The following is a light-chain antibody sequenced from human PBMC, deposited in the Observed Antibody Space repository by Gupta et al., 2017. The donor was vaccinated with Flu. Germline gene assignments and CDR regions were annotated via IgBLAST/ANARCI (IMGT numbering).Light chain of an antibody. V-gene: IGKV4-1*01. J-gene: IGKJ4*01. Sequence: DIVMTQSPDSLAVSLGERATINCKSSQSVLYSSNNKNDLSWYQQKPGQTPKLLMYWASTRESGVPDRFSGSGSGTDFSLTISSLQAEDVAVYYCQQYYSTVTFGGGTKVEIK. CDR1: QSVLYSSNNKND. CDR2: WAS. CDR3: QQYYSTVT.